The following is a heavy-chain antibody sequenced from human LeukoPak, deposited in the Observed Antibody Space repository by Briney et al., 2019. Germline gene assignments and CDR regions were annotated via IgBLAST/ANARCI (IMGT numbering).Heavy chain of an antibody. CDR3: ARTVVVTATPMYYFDY. V-gene: IGHV1-69*01. J-gene: IGHJ4*02. Sequence: SVKVSCTASGGTFSSYAISWVRQAPGQGLEWMGGIIPIFGTANYAQKFQGRVTITADESTGTAYMELSSLRSEDTAVYYCARTVVVTATPMYYFDYWGQGTLVTVSS. D-gene: IGHD2-21*02. CDR2: IIPIFGTA. CDR1: GGTFSSYA.